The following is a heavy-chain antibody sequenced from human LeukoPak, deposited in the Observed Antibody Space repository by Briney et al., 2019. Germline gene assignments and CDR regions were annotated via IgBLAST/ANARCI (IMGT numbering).Heavy chain of an antibody. CDR3: AKDGTSSWFGEAT. V-gene: IGHV3-30*18. D-gene: IGHD6-13*01. CDR1: GFTFSDYG. Sequence: GGSLRLSCAASGFTFSDYGMQWVRQAPGKGLEWVALISTDGSHKDYADSVKGRFTLSRDNSKNTLYLQANSLRVEDTAVYYCAKDGTSSWFGEATWGQGTLVTVSS. CDR2: ISTDGSHK. J-gene: IGHJ5*02.